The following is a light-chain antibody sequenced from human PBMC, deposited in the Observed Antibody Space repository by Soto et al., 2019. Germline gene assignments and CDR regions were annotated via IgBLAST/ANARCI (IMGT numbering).Light chain of an antibody. CDR3: QQSNDWPWT. J-gene: IGKJ1*01. CDR2: GTS. Sequence: IVMTQSPATLSVSPGERATLSCSARQRVRSNLAWYQQKPGQGPRLLIYGTSTRATGIPARFSGSGSVTEFTLTINSLQSEDFAVYYCQQSNDWPWTFCQGNQVEIK. V-gene: IGKV3-15*01. CDR1: QRVRSN.